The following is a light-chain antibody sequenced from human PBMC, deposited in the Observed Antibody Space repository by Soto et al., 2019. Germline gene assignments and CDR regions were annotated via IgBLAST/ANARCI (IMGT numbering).Light chain of an antibody. CDR2: DVN. Sequence: QSALTQPRSVSGSPGQSVTISCTGTSSDVGGYNYVSWYQQHPGKAPKLMIYDVNKRPSGVPDRFSGSKSGNTASLTISGVQGGGGGGYYCCSYAGSYIWVFGGGTQLTVL. CDR3: CSYAGSYIWV. CDR1: SSDVGGYNY. V-gene: IGLV2-11*01. J-gene: IGLJ3*02.